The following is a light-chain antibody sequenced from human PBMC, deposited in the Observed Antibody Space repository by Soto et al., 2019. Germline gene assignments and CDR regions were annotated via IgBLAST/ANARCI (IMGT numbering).Light chain of an antibody. CDR3: CLYIGATTYV. Sequence: QPVLALPASLSRSPGYSITISCSGTSGFVGSFSLVSWYQQHPGKAPKVMISEGHRRPSGVPDRFSGSTSVNSASLTISGLQADDEADYYCCLYIGATTYVFGTGTKVTVL. CDR1: SGFVGSFSL. J-gene: IGLJ1*01. V-gene: IGLV2-23*01. CDR2: EGH.